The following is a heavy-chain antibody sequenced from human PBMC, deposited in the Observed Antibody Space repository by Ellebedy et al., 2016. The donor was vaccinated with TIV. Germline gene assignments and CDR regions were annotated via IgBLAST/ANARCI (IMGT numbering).Heavy chain of an antibody. CDR2: TYYRSYRSQWFD. Sequence: MPSETLSLTCAISGDTVSSDTAAWTWIRQSPSRGPEWLGRTYYRSYRSQWFDDYAMSVKTRITITPDASRNQFSLQLNSVTPEDTAVYYCVREVKNDAFDVWGQGTMVTVSS. J-gene: IGHJ3*01. V-gene: IGHV6-1*01. CDR1: GDTVSSDTAA. CDR3: VREVKNDAFDV.